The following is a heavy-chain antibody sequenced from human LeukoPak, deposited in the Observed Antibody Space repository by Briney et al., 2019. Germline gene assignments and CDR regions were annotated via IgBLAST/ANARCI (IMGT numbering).Heavy chain of an antibody. Sequence: PSETLSLTCTVSGYSISSGYYWGWIRQPPGKGLEWIGNIYHSGSTYYNPSLKSRGTISIDTSKNQFSLKLSSVTATDTAVYYCARAGYSGSDFSVWGKGSTVTVSS. CDR2: IYHSGST. D-gene: IGHD5-12*01. CDR3: ARAGYSGSDFSV. CDR1: GYSISSGYY. V-gene: IGHV4-38-2*02. J-gene: IGHJ6*04.